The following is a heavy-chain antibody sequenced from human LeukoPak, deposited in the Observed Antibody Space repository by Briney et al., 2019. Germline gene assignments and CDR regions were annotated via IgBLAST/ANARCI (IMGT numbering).Heavy chain of an antibody. V-gene: IGHV4-39*02. D-gene: IGHD3-10*01. J-gene: IGHJ3*02. CDR2: ISYSGST. CDR3: ARSLGIIRAFDI. CDR1: GGSLSSSNYY. Sequence: WETLSLTCTVSGGSLSSSNYYWGSIRQPPGKGLGWIGSISYSGSTYYNPSLKSRVTISVDASKNHFSLNLSSVTAADTAVYYCARSLGIIRAFDIWGQGTMVTVSS.